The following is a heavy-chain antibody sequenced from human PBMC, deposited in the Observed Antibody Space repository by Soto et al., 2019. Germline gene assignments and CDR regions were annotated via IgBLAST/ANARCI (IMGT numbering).Heavy chain of an antibody. CDR1: GGSISSGDYY. CDR3: ASIVGATSGWFDP. CDR2: IYYNGGT. D-gene: IGHD1-26*01. J-gene: IGHJ5*02. Sequence: SETLSLTCSVSGGSISSGDYYYTWIRQPPGKGLEWIGYIYYNGGTYYNPSLKSRITISVDTSKNQFSLKLNSVTATDTAVYYCASIVGATSGWFDPSGQGALVTLSS. V-gene: IGHV4-30-4*01.